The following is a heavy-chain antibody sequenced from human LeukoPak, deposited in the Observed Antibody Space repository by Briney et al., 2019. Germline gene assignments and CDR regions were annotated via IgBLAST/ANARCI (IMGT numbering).Heavy chain of an antibody. V-gene: IGHV3-23*01. CDR1: GFTFTDFA. CDR2: ISASGTIT. Sequence: PGGSLRLSCAASGFTFTDFAMNWVRQAPGKGLEWVSTISASGTITYYADSVKGRFTISRDNSKNTLYLQMNSLRAEDTAVYYCAKDEDNLITYGAGRNIDYWGQGTLVTVSS. CDR3: AKDEDNLITYGAGRNIDY. D-gene: IGHD1-14*01. J-gene: IGHJ4*02.